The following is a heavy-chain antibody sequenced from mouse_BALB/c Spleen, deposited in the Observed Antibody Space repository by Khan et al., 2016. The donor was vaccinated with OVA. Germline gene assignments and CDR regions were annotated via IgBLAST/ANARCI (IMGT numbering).Heavy chain of an antibody. J-gene: IGHJ2*01. CDR3: ARVNYGSRDYFDY. CDR1: GYTFSSYW. D-gene: IGHD1-1*01. V-gene: IGHV1-9*01. CDR2: ILPGSGSR. Sequence: QVQLQQSGAELMKPGASVKISCKATGYTFSSYWLEWVKQRPGHGLEWIGEILPGSGSRNYNEKFKGKATFTADISSKTTYMQLSSLTSEDSACYYCARVNYGSRDYFDYWGQGTTLTVSS.